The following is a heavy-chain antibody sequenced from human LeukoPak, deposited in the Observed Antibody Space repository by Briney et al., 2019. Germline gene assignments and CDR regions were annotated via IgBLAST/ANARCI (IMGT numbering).Heavy chain of an antibody. CDR3: ARAERLLWFGELLSIHWFDP. D-gene: IGHD3-10*01. Sequence: ASVKVSCKASGYTFTSYGISWVRQAPGQGLEWMGWINPNSGGTNYAQKFQGRVTMTRDTSISTAYMELSRLRSDDTAVYYCARAERLLWFGELLSIHWFDPWGQGTLVTVSS. J-gene: IGHJ5*02. CDR2: INPNSGGT. V-gene: IGHV1-2*02. CDR1: GYTFTSYG.